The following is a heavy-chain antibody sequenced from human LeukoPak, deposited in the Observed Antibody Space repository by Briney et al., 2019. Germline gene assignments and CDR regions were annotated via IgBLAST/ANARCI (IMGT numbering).Heavy chain of an antibody. J-gene: IGHJ4*02. V-gene: IGHV4-38-2*02. CDR1: RYSIRSDYY. CDR2: IYHSGYT. D-gene: IGHD5-12*01. CDR3: ARGLPFDY. Sequence: SETLSLTCSVSRYSIRSDYYWGWIRQPPGKGLEWIASIYHSGYTYYNASLKSRVTLSVDTSKNQFSLNLRSVTAADTAVYYCARGLPFDYWGQGTLVTVSS.